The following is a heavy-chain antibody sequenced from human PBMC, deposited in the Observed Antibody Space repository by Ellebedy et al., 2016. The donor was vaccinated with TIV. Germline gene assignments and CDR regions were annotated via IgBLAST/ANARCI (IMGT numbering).Heavy chain of an antibody. CDR3: ASWEIDY. CDR1: ALTFIRYG. D-gene: IGHD1-26*01. Sequence: PGGSLRLSCAASALTFIRYGMPWIRQAPDKGLQWVAVIWYDGSIKYLADSVKGRFTISRDNFNTTLYLQMNSLRAEDTAVYWCASWEIDYWGQGTLVTVSS. V-gene: IGHV3-33*08. CDR2: IWYDGSIK. J-gene: IGHJ4*02.